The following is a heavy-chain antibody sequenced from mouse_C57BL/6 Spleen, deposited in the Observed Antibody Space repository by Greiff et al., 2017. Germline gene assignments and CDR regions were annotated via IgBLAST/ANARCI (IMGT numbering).Heavy chain of an antibody. Sequence: VQLQQPGAELVKPGASVKMSCKASGYTFTSYWITWVKQRPGQGLEWIGDIYPGSGSTNYNEKFKSKATLIVDTSSSTAYMQIRSLTSEDSAVYYCARLLRYYYAMDYGGQGTSVTVSS. V-gene: IGHV1-55*01. CDR3: ARLLRYYYAMDY. CDR2: IYPGSGST. J-gene: IGHJ4*01. CDR1: GYTFTSYW. D-gene: IGHD1-1*01.